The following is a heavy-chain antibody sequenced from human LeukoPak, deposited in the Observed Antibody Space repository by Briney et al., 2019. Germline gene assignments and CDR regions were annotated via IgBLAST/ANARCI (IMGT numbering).Heavy chain of an antibody. CDR2: IWYDGSNK. V-gene: IGHV3-33*08. CDR3: ARDFTYYYGSGSYIKAPFGY. D-gene: IGHD3-10*01. J-gene: IGHJ4*02. CDR1: GFTVSSYG. Sequence: SGGSLRLSCAASGFTVSSYGMHWVRQAPGKGLEWVAVIWYDGSNKYYADSVKGRFTISRDNSKNTLYLQMNSLRAEDTAVYYCARDFTYYYGSGSYIKAPFGYWGQGTLVTVSS.